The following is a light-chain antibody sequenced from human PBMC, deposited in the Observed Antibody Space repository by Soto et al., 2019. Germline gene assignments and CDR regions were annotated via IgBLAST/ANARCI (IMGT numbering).Light chain of an antibody. CDR1: SSDVGGYNY. V-gene: IGLV2-14*03. CDR3: CSYTTSSTYV. CDR2: DVS. Sequence: QSVLTQPASVSGSPGQSIAISCTGTSSDVGGYNYVSWYQQHPGKAPKLMIYDVSNRPSGISTRFSGSKSGNTASLTISGLQAEDEADYYCCSYTTSSTYVFGTGTKVPVL. J-gene: IGLJ1*01.